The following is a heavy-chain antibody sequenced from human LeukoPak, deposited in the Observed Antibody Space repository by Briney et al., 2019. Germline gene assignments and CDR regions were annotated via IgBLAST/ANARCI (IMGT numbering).Heavy chain of an antibody. V-gene: IGHV3-30*02. Sequence: GGSLRLSCAASGFPFSGYSMNWVRQAPGKGLEWVAFIRYDGSNKYYADSVKGRFTISRDNSKNTLYLQMNSLRAEDTAVYYCAKDPYYYGSGTLRYFDYWGQGTLVTVSS. J-gene: IGHJ4*02. CDR3: AKDPYYYGSGTLRYFDY. CDR2: IRYDGSNK. D-gene: IGHD3-10*01. CDR1: GFPFSGYS.